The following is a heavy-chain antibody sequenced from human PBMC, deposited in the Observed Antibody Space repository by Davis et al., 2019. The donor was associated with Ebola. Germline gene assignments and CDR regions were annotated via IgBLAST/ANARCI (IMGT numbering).Heavy chain of an antibody. CDR3: ARRYCTNGVCPDY. Sequence: ASVKVSCKASGGTFSSYAISWVRQAPGQGLEWMGWISAYNGNTNYAQKLQGRVTMTTDTSTSTAYMELRSLRSDDTAVYYCARRYCTNGVCPDYWGQGTLVTVSS. CDR1: GGTFSSYA. V-gene: IGHV1-18*01. D-gene: IGHD2-8*01. J-gene: IGHJ4*02. CDR2: ISAYNGNT.